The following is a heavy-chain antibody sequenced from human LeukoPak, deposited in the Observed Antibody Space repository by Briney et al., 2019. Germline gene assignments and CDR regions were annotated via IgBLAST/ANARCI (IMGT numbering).Heavy chain of an antibody. Sequence: GGSLRLSCAASGFTFNTYWMTWVRQAPGKGLEWVANIKEDGSEEYYVDSVKGRFAISRDNAKNSLYQQMNSPRAEDTAVYYCARPRYCSSISCYFHAFDVWGQGTMVTVSS. CDR3: ARPRYCSSISCYFHAFDV. CDR2: IKEDGSEE. D-gene: IGHD2-2*01. J-gene: IGHJ3*01. V-gene: IGHV3-7*01. CDR1: GFTFNTYW.